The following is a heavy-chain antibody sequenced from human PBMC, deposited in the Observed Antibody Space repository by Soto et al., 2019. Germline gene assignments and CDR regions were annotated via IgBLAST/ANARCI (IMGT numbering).Heavy chain of an antibody. V-gene: IGHV3-9*01. CDR1: GFTFDDYA. CDR2: ISWNSGSI. CDR3: AKDGIAAAGRHPWLYYYYYMDV. J-gene: IGHJ6*03. D-gene: IGHD6-13*01. Sequence: DVQLVESGGGLVQPGRSLRLSCAASGFTFDDYAMHWVRQAPGKGLEWVSGISWNSGSIGYADSVKGRFTISRDNAKNSLYLQMNSLRAEDTALYYCAKDGIAAAGRHPWLYYYYYMDVWGKGTTVTVSS.